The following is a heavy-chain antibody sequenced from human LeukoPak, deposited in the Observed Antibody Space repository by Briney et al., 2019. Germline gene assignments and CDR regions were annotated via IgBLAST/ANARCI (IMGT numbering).Heavy chain of an antibody. Sequence: SLRLSCAASGFMFNAYTISWGRQAPGKGGELVLVISNYGETTHYGYSVKGRFTVSRDNSKNMLYLQMNSLRAEDTALYYCVKDGWDIWGQGTMVTVSS. CDR1: GFMFNAYT. J-gene: IGHJ3*02. CDR3: VKDGWDI. CDR2: ISNYGETT. V-gene: IGHV3-23*01. D-gene: IGHD2-2*03.